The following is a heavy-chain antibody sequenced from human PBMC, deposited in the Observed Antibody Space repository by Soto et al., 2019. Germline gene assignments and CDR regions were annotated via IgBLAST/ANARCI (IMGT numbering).Heavy chain of an antibody. D-gene: IGHD2-21*01. Sequence: GGSLRLSCVASGSTFSSYVMSWVRQAPGKGLEWVSGISGGTTYYADSVKGRFTISRDNFKNTLFLQMNSLRAEDTAVYQCARGLYSGDKWGQGTLVTVS. CDR2: ISGGTT. CDR3: ARGLYSGDK. CDR1: GSTFSSYV. V-gene: IGHV3-23*01. J-gene: IGHJ4*02.